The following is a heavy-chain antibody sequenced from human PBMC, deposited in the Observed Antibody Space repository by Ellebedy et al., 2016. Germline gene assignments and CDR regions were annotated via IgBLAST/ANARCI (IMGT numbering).Heavy chain of an antibody. Sequence: GESLKISXAASGFTFSSYWMSWVRQAPGKGLEWVANIKQDGSEKYYVDSVKGRFTISRDNAKNSLYLQMNTLRAEDTAVYYCAKEGGDYALFDYWGQGTLVTVSS. CDR1: GFTFSSYW. J-gene: IGHJ4*02. CDR3: AKEGGDYALFDY. D-gene: IGHD4-17*01. CDR2: IKQDGSEK. V-gene: IGHV3-7*03.